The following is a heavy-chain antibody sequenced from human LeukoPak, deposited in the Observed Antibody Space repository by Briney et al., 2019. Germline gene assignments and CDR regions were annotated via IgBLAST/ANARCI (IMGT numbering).Heavy chain of an antibody. CDR2: IYTSGST. CDR1: GGSISSYY. CDR3: ASLFRPYYMDV. Sequence: PSETLSLTCTVSGGSISSYYWSWIRQPPGKGLEWIGYIYTSGSTNYNPSLKSRVTISVDTSKNQFSLKLSSVTAADTAVYYCASLFRPYYMDVWGKGTTVTVSS. V-gene: IGHV4-4*09. J-gene: IGHJ6*03.